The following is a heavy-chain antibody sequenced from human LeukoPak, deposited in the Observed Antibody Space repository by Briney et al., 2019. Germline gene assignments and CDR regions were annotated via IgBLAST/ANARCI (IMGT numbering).Heavy chain of an antibody. CDR3: AGHVPRGRSDFDC. D-gene: IGHD5-12*01. CDR2: IDEDGDVK. V-gene: IGHV3-7*01. Sequence: GGSLRLSCAASGFTFSNHWMAWVRQTPGKGPEWVANIDEDGDVKSYADSVKGRFTVSRDNGRASVDLQMNSLRAEDTAIYYCAGHVPRGRSDFDCWGQGVLVTVS. J-gene: IGHJ4*02. CDR1: GFTFSNHW.